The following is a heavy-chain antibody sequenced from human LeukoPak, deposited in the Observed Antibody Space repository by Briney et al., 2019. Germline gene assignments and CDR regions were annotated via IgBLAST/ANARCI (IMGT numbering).Heavy chain of an antibody. Sequence: KTSETLSLTCAVYGGSFSGYYWSWIRQPPGKGLEWIGEINHSGSTNYNPSLKSRVTISVDTSKNQFSLKLSSVTAADTAVYYCARYLRGPAAVEFDPWGQGTLVTVSS. J-gene: IGHJ5*02. V-gene: IGHV4-34*01. CDR1: GGSFSGYY. D-gene: IGHD6-13*01. CDR3: ARYLRGPAAVEFDP. CDR2: INHSGST.